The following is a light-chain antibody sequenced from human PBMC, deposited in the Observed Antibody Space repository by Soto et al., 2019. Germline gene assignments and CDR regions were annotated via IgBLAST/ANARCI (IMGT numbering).Light chain of an antibody. CDR1: QGIEND. CDR3: LQDHNYPLS. V-gene: IGKV1-6*02. CDR2: AAT. Sequence: AIQMAQSPSSLSASVGDRVTITCRASQGIENDVGWYQQKPGKAPKLLLYAATTLQGGVPSRFSGTRSGTDFTLTISILQPEDFATYYCLQDHNYPLSFGGGTKVEIK. J-gene: IGKJ4*01.